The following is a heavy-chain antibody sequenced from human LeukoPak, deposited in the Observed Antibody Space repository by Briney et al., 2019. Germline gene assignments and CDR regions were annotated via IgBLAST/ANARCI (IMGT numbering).Heavy chain of an antibody. V-gene: IGHV3-21*01. CDR1: GFTFSSYN. Sequence: PGGSLRLSCAASGFTFSSYNMNWVRQAPGKGLEWVSSISSSSSYISYADSVKGRFTISRDNAKNSLYLQMNSLRAEDTAVYYCARVAEFLEGYYFDYWGQGTLVTVSS. D-gene: IGHD3-3*01. CDR3: ARVAEFLEGYYFDY. J-gene: IGHJ4*02. CDR2: ISSSSSYI.